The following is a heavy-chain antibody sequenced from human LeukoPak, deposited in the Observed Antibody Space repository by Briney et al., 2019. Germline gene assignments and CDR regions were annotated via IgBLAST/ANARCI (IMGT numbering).Heavy chain of an antibody. J-gene: IGHJ2*01. Sequence: SETLSLTCTVSGGSISSYYWSWIRQPAGKGLEWIGRIYTSGSTNYNPSLKSRVTMSVDTSKNQFSLKLSSVTAADTAVYYCARDVPAYVRPIMGTSNWYFDLWGRGTLVTVSS. V-gene: IGHV4-4*07. CDR3: ARDVPAYVRPIMGTSNWYFDL. D-gene: IGHD1-14*01. CDR2: IYTSGST. CDR1: GGSISSYY.